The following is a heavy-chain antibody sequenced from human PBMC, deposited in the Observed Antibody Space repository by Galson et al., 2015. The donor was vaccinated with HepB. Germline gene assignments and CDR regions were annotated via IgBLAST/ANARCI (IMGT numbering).Heavy chain of an antibody. J-gene: IGHJ5*02. CDR1: GFTFSGSA. D-gene: IGHD2-15*01. CDR2: IRSKANSYAT. V-gene: IGHV3-73*01. CDR3: TRPYCSGGSCYGQFDP. Sequence: SLRLSCAASGFTFSGSAMHWVRQASGKGLEWVGRIRSKANSYATAYAASVKGRFTISRDDSKNTAYLQMNSLKTEDTAVYYCTRPYCSGGSCYGQFDPWGQGTLVTVSS.